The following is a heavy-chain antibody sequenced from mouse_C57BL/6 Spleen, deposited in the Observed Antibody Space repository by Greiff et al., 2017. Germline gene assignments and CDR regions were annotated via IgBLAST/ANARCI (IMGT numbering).Heavy chain of an antibody. CDR1: GYTFTSYW. CDR2: IDPNSGGT. CDR3: ASGEDWDVGYYAMDY. V-gene: IGHV1-72*01. D-gene: IGHD4-1*01. Sequence: VQLQQPGAELVKPGASVKLSCKASGYTFTSYWVHWVKQRPGRGLEWIGRIDPNSGGTKYNEKFKSKATLTVDKPSSTAYMQLSSLTSEDSAVYYCASGEDWDVGYYAMDYWGQGTSVTVSS. J-gene: IGHJ4*01.